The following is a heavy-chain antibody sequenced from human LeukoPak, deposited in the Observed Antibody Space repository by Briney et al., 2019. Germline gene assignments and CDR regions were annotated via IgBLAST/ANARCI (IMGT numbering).Heavy chain of an antibody. CDR1: GGSFSGYY. Sequence: PSETLSLTCAVYGGSFSGYYWGWIRQPPGKGLEWIGDSYYSGSTYYNPSLKCRVTISVDTSKNQFSLRLSSVTAADTAVYYCARRRDYYDSSGYDKSFDYWGQGTLVTVSS. V-gene: IGHV4-34*01. CDR3: ARRRDYYDSSGYDKSFDY. D-gene: IGHD3-22*01. J-gene: IGHJ4*02. CDR2: SYYSGST.